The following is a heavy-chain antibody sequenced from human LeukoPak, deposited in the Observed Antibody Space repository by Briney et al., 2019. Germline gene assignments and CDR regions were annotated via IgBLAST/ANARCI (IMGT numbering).Heavy chain of an antibody. CDR3: ARDRGDTAMSC. CDR1: GFTFSSYA. D-gene: IGHD5-18*01. V-gene: IGHV3-23*01. CDR2: ISGSGGST. J-gene: IGHJ4*02. Sequence: GGSLRLSCAASGFTFSSYAMSWVRQAPGKGLEWVSAISGSGGSTYYADSVKGRFTISRDNAKNSLYLQMNSLRAEDTAVYYCARDRGDTAMSCWGQGTLVTVSS.